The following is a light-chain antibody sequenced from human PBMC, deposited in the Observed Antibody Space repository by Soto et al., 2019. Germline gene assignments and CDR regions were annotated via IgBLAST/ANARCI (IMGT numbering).Light chain of an antibody. CDR2: AAS. CDR1: QSFGGTY. J-gene: IGKJ4*01. CDR3: QQYGNSPPVT. Sequence: EIVLTQSPGTLSLSPGERATLSFRASQSFGGTYLAWYQQKPGQAPRLLIYAASSRATGIPDRFSGSGSGTDFSLTISRLEPEDFAVYYCQQYGNSPPVTFGGGTMVENK. V-gene: IGKV3-20*01.